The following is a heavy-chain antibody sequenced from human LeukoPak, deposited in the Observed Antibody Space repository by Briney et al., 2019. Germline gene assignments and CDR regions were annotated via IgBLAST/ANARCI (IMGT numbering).Heavy chain of an antibody. CDR2: INHGGNT. J-gene: IGHJ4*02. V-gene: IGHV4-34*01. CDR1: RGSFIGSQ. D-gene: IGHD4-23*01. CDR3: ARHPTTVVTLTYYFDD. Sequence: PSEGLSLTCVVSRGSFIGSQWNWIRQPPGKGVEWIGEINHGGNTNYNPPLKSRVTLPVHTSKHQFSLKLRSATAADTAVYYCARHPTTVVTLTYYFDDWGEGTLVTVSS.